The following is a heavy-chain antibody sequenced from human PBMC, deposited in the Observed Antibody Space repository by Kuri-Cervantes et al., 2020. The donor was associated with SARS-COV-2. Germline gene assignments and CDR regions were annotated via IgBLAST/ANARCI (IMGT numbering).Heavy chain of an antibody. CDR2: IYYSGST. CDR3: ARDRDIVVVPAAISGYYYGMDV. J-gene: IGHJ6*02. V-gene: IGHV4-30-4*01. CDR1: GGSISSGDYY. D-gene: IGHD2-2*02. Sequence: SETLSLTCTVSGGSISSGDYYWSWIRQPPGKGPEWIGYIYYSGSTYYNPSLKSRVTISVDTSKNQFSLKLSSVTAADTAVYYCARDRDIVVVPAAISGYYYGMDVWGQGTTVTVSS.